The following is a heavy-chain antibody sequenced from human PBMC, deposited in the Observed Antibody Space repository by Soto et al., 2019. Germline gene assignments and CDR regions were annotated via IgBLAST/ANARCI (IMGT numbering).Heavy chain of an antibody. J-gene: IGHJ4*02. CDR1: GGSISSGGYS. V-gene: IGHV4-30-2*01. D-gene: IGHD3-22*01. CDR3: ARVSYDSSGYYYYLDY. CDR2: IYHSGST. Sequence: SETLSLTCAVSGGSISSGGYSWSWIRQPPGKGLEWIGYIYHSGSTYYNPSLKSRVTISVDRSKNQFSLKLSSVTAADTAVYYCARVSYDSSGYYYYLDYWGQGTLVPVSS.